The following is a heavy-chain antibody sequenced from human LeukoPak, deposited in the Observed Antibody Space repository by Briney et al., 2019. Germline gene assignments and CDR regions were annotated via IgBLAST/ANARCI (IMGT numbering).Heavy chain of an antibody. Sequence: GGSLRLSCAASGFIFSDYYMSWIRQAPGKGLEWISYISGSGDTIYYADSVKGRFTISRDTSKNTLYLQINSLRVEDTAVYYCIVFGDSNHWGQGTLVTVSS. CDR1: GFIFSDYY. D-gene: IGHD4-17*01. CDR3: IVFGDSNH. CDR2: ISGSGDTI. J-gene: IGHJ5*02. V-gene: IGHV3-11*01.